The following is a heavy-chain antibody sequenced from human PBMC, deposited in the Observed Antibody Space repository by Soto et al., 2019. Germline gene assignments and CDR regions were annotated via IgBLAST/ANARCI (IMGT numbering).Heavy chain of an antibody. J-gene: IGHJ4*02. V-gene: IGHV1-69*04. CDR2: TIPILEVA. CDR3: ARDSPIGSTYSGYDAIDS. CDR1: GGTFSTST. D-gene: IGHD5-12*01. Sequence: SVKVSCNASGGTFSTSTFTWVRQAPGQGLEWMGRTIPILEVADYAQDFQGRVTITADKSTSTAYMELTSLTSKDTAVYYCARDSPIGSTYSGYDAIDSWGQGTLVTVSS.